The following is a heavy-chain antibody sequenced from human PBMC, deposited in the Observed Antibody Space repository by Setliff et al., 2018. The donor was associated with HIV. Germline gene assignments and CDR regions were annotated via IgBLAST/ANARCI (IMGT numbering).Heavy chain of an antibody. CDR2: IYYSGST. Sequence: SETLSLTCTVSGGSFSDYYRSWIRQPPGKGLEWIGYIYYSGSTNYNPSLKSRVTISVDTSKNQFSLKLSSVTAADTAVYFCARGRGSSSSWPIDYWGQGTLVTVSS. CDR1: GGSFSDYY. V-gene: IGHV4-59*12. D-gene: IGHD6-13*01. J-gene: IGHJ4*02. CDR3: ARGRGSSSSWPIDY.